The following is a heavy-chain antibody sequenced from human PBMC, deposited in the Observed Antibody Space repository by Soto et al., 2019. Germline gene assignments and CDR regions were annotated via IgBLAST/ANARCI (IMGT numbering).Heavy chain of an antibody. CDR3: ARGHKLRYFDWLLSDAFDI. D-gene: IGHD3-9*01. CDR1: GGSFSGYY. J-gene: IGHJ3*02. CDR2: INHSGST. V-gene: IGHV4-34*01. Sequence: SETLSLTCAVYGGSFSGYYWSWIRQPPGKGLEWIGEINHSGSTNYNPSLKSRVTISVDTSKNQFSLKLSSVTAADTAVYYCARGHKLRYFDWLLSDAFDIWGQGTMLTVSS.